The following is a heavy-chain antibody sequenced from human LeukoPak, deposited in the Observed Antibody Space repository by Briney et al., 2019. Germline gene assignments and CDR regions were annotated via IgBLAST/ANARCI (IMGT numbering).Heavy chain of an antibody. CDR2: ISYDGSNK. J-gene: IGHJ3*02. D-gene: IGHD3-10*01. V-gene: IGHV3-30*18. CDR1: GCTFSSYG. CDR3: AKAGAGEAFDI. Sequence: PGGSLRLSCAASGCTFSSYGMHWVRQAPGKGLEWVAVISYDGSNKYYADSVKGRFTISRDNSKNTLYLQMNSLRAEDTAVYYCAKAGAGEAFDIWGQGTMVTVSS.